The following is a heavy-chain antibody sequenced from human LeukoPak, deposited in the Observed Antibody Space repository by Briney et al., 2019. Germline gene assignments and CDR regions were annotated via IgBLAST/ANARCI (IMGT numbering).Heavy chain of an antibody. J-gene: IGHJ5*02. D-gene: IGHD6-13*01. V-gene: IGHV3-21*01. CDR2: ISSSSSYK. Sequence: GGSLRLSCAASGFTFSSYSMNWVRQAPGKGLEWVSSISSSSSYKYYADSVKGRFTISRDNAKNSLYLQMNSLRAEDTAVYYCARGKKRVLWQQLVKDWFDPWGQGTLVTVSS. CDR3: ARGKKRVLWQQLVKDWFDP. CDR1: GFTFSSYS.